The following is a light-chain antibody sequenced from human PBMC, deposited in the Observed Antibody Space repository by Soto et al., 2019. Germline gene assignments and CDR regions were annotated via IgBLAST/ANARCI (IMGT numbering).Light chain of an antibody. CDR2: AAS. V-gene: IGKV1-12*01. J-gene: IGKJ4*01. CDR3: RQANIPPLT. Sequence: DIPLAPSPASGSSSVGDIVTIACRASERINTYLAWYQQQPGKAPKLLIYAASSLQSGVPSRFSGSGSGTEFTLTISNLQPEDFATYYCRQANIPPLTFGGGTKV. CDR1: ERINTY.